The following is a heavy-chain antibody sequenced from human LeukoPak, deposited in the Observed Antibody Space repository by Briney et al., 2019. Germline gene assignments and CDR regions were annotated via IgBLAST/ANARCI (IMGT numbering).Heavy chain of an antibody. J-gene: IGHJ5*02. V-gene: IGHV3-74*01. CDR2: INSDGSST. CDR3: ARKSLGIAAAGTFLGS. CDR1: GFTFSSCW. D-gene: IGHD6-13*01. Sequence: GGSLRLCCAASGFTFSSCWMHWVRQDPGKGLVWVARINSDGSSTSYADSVKGRFTISRDNSKNTVYLQMNSLRAEDTAVYHCARKSLGIAAAGTFLGSWGQGTLVTVSS.